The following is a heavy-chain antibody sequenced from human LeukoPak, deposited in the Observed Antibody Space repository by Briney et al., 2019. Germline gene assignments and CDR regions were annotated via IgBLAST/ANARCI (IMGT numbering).Heavy chain of an antibody. CDR1: GGSIGSSSYY. CDR2: IYYSGST. D-gene: IGHD6-13*01. J-gene: IGHJ4*02. V-gene: IGHV4-39*01. CDR3: GRYTSSWEAVFDY. Sequence: SETLSLTCTVSGGSIGSSSYYWGWIRQPPGKGLEWIGSIYYSGSTYYNPSLKSRVTISVDTSKNQFSLKLSSVTAADTAVYYCGRYTSSWEAVFDYWGQGTLVTVSS.